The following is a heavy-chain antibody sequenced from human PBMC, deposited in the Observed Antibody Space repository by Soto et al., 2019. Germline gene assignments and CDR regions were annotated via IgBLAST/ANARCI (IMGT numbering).Heavy chain of an antibody. CDR1: GYTFTSYY. CDR3: ARGKGPYGSGSYYKGWFDP. J-gene: IGHJ5*02. D-gene: IGHD3-10*01. CDR2: INPSGGST. V-gene: IGHV1-46*03. Sequence: QVQLVQSGAEVKKPGASVKVSCKASGYTFTSYYMHWVRQAPGQGLEWMGIINPSGGSTSYAQKFPGGVTMTRDTSTSTVYMELSSLRSEDTAVYYCARGKGPYGSGSYYKGWFDPWGQGTLVTVSS.